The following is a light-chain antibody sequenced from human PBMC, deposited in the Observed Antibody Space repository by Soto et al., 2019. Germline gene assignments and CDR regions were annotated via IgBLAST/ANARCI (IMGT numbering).Light chain of an antibody. CDR1: QSVSSN. Sequence: EIVMTQSPATLSVAPRERATLSCSASQSVSSNLAWYQQKPGQAPRLLIYGASTRATCIPARFSGSGSGTEFTLTISSLQSQDFAVYYCQQYNNWPGTFGQENKVEIK. J-gene: IGKJ1*01. V-gene: IGKV3-15*01. CDR3: QQYNNWPGT. CDR2: GAS.